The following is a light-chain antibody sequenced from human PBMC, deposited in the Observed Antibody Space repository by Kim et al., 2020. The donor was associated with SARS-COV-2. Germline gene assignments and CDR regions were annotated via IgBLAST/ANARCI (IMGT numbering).Light chain of an antibody. J-gene: IGLJ2*01. V-gene: IGLV3-21*04. CDR2: YDI. CDR1: NIGGRG. CDR3: QVWDTSSVHPVV. Sequence: PGETARITSGGNNIGGRGVHWYQQKPGQAPVLVISYDIDRPSGVPERFSGSNSGNTATLIISRVEAGDEADYYCQVWDTSSVHPVVFGGGTQLTVL.